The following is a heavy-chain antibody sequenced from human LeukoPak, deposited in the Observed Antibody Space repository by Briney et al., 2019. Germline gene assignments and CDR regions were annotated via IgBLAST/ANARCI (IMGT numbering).Heavy chain of an antibody. CDR1: GFTVSSTY. D-gene: IGHD2-15*01. Sequence: GGSLRLSCAASGFTVSSTYMSWVRQAPGKGLEWVSVIYSGGDIYYIDSVEGRFTISRDTSKNTLYLQMNSLRAEDTAVYYCASRHCSGGGCYFAGADPFDYWGQGILVTVSS. CDR3: ASRHCSGGGCYFAGADPFDY. CDR2: IYSGGDI. V-gene: IGHV3-53*01. J-gene: IGHJ4*02.